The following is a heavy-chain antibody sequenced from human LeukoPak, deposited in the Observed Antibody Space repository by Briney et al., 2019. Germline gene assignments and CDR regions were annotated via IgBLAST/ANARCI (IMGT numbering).Heavy chain of an antibody. D-gene: IGHD5-18*01. CDR1: GFTFSSYE. CDR3: AKDRVDTAMVA. V-gene: IGHV3-30*18. Sequence: QPGGSLRLSCAASGFTFSSYEMNWVRQAPGKGLEWVAVISYDGSNKYYADSVKGRFTISRDNSKNTLYLQMNSLRAEDTAVYYCAKDRVDTAMVAWGQGTLVTVSS. CDR2: ISYDGSNK. J-gene: IGHJ5*02.